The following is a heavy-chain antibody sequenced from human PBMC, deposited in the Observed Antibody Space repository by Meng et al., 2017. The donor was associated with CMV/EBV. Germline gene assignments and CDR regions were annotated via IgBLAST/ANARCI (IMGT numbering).Heavy chain of an antibody. D-gene: IGHD3-3*01. CDR1: GYTFTSYY. CDR3: ARDLGLRYYDFWSGYYPGRYYDYGRDV. Sequence: ASVKVSCKASGYTFTSYYMHWVRQAPGQGLEWMGIINPSGGSTSYAQKFQGRVTMTRDTSTSTVYMELSSLRSEDTAVYYCARDLGLRYYDFWSGYYPGRYYDYGRDVWGQGTTVTVSS. V-gene: IGHV1-46*01. CDR2: INPSGGST. J-gene: IGHJ6*02.